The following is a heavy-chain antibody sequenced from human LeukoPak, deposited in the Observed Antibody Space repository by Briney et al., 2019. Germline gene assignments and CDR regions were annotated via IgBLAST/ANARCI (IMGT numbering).Heavy chain of an antibody. CDR1: GYTFTSYG. Sequence: ASVKVSCKASGYTFTSYGISWVRQAPGQGLEWMGWISAYNGNTNYAQKLQGRVTMTTDTSTSTAYMELRSLRSDDTAVYYCAREGTYYDFWSGPMDVWGKGTTVTVSS. CDR2: ISAYNGNT. D-gene: IGHD3-3*01. J-gene: IGHJ6*04. CDR3: AREGTYYDFWSGPMDV. V-gene: IGHV1-18*01.